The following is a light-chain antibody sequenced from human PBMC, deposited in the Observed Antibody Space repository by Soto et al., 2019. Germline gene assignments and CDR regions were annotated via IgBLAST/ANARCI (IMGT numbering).Light chain of an antibody. V-gene: IGKV3-20*01. J-gene: IGKJ1*01. Sequence: EIVLTQSPGTLSLSPGERATLSCRASQSVSSSYLAWYQQKPGQAPRLLIYGASSRATGIPDRFSGSGSGTDFTLTISRLESEDCAVYYCQQDGSSPVTFGQGTKVEIK. CDR2: GAS. CDR1: QSVSSSY. CDR3: QQDGSSPVT.